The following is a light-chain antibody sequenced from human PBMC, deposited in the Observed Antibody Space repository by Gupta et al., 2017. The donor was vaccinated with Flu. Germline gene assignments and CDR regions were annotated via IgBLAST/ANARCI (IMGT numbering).Light chain of an antibody. Sequence: EMVLTQSPGTLSLSPGERATLSCRASQSVSSSYLAWYQQKPGQAPRLLIYGASSRATGIPDRFSGSGSGTDFTLTISRLEPEDFAVYYCQQEGSSPYIFGQGTKLDIK. CDR2: GAS. CDR1: QSVSSSY. J-gene: IGKJ2*01. CDR3: QQEGSSPYI. V-gene: IGKV3-20*01.